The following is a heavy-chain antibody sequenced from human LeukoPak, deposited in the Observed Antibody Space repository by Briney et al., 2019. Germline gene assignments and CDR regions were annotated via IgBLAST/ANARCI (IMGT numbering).Heavy chain of an antibody. CDR3: ARGPYYSDSGSPEY. Sequence: GGSLRLSCAASGFTFSDYYMSWIRQAPGKGLEWVSYISSSNSYTNYADSVKGRFYADSVKGRFTISRDNVRNTVFLQMNSLRAEDTAVYYCARGPYYSDSGSPEYWGQGTLVTVSS. CDR2: ISSSNSYT. CDR1: GFTFSDYY. D-gene: IGHD3-10*01. V-gene: IGHV3-11*06. J-gene: IGHJ4*02.